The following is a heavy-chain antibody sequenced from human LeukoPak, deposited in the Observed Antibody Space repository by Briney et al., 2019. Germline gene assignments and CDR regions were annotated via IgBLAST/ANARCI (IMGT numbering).Heavy chain of an antibody. CDR1: GFTFSSYW. Sequence: PGGSLRLSCAASGFTFSSYWMSWVRQAPGKGLEWVGRIKSKTDGGTTDYAAPVKGRFTISRDDSKNTLYLQMNSLKTEDTAVYYCTTDSAPIAAADLNWFDPWGQGTLVTVSS. J-gene: IGHJ5*02. CDR3: TTDSAPIAAADLNWFDP. D-gene: IGHD6-13*01. V-gene: IGHV3-15*01. CDR2: IKSKTDGGTT.